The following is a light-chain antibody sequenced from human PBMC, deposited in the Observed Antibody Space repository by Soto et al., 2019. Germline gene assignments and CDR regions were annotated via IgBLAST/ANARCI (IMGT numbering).Light chain of an antibody. CDR3: SSYVGTNSDVA. CDR2: EVT. J-gene: IGLJ2*01. V-gene: IGLV2-8*01. Sequence: QSVLTQPPSASGSPGQSVTISCTGTSSDVGGYHYVSWYQQHPGKAPKLMIHEVTKRPSGVPDRFSGSKSGNTASLTVSGLQAEDEAVYHCSSYVGTNSDVAFGGGTKLTVL. CDR1: SSDVGGYHY.